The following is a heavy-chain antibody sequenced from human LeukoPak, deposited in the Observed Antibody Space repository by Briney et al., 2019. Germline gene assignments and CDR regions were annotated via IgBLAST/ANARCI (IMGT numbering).Heavy chain of an antibody. D-gene: IGHD4-11*01. J-gene: IGHJ6*02. Sequence: PGGSLRLSCAASGFTVSSNYMSWVRQAPGKRLEWVSVIYSGGSTYYADSVKGRFTISRDNSKNTLYLQMNSLRAEDTAVYYCAKDSNYVKYYYYGMDVWGQGTTVTVSS. V-gene: IGHV3-53*05. CDR3: AKDSNYVKYYYYGMDV. CDR1: GFTVSSNY. CDR2: IYSGGST.